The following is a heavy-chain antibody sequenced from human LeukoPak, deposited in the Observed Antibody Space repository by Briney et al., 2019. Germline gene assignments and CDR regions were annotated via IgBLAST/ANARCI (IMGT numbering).Heavy chain of an antibody. Sequence: SETLSLTCTVSGGSISSYYWSWIRQPPGKGLEWIWYIYYRELTNYNPSLKSRVIISMDTSKNQFSLKLRSVTAADAAVYYCAREVSSTWFEWFDPWGQGTLVT. V-gene: IGHV4-59*01. J-gene: IGHJ5*02. CDR2: IYYRELT. D-gene: IGHD6-13*01. CDR3: AREVSSTWFEWFDP. CDR1: GGSISSYY.